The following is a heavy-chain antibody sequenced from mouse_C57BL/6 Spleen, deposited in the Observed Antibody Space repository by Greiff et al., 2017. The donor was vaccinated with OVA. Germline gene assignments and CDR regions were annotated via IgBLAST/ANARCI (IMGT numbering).Heavy chain of an antibody. CDR1: GFTFSDAW. Sequence: EVKVEESGGGLVQPGGSMKLSCAASGFTFSDAWMDWVRQSPEKGLEWVAEIRNKANNHATYYAESVKGRFTISRDDSKSRFYLQMNSLRAEDTGIYYCTRDYDGYYKRYFDVWGTGTTVTVSS. CDR2: IRNKANNHAT. CDR3: TRDYDGYYKRYFDV. J-gene: IGHJ1*03. D-gene: IGHD2-3*01. V-gene: IGHV6-6*01.